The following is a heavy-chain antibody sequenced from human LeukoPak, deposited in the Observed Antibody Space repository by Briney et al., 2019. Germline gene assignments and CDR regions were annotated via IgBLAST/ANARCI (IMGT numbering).Heavy chain of an antibody. CDR3: ARHSRGYDSEFGY. CDR2: MYYSGST. D-gene: IGHD5-12*01. V-gene: IGHV4-59*08. J-gene: IGHJ4*02. Sequence: SETLSLTCTVSGDSIITYYWSWIRQPPGKGLGWIGYMYYSGSTNYNPPLKSRVTISVGKSRNQFSLTLSSVTAADTAVYYCARHSRGYDSEFGYWGQGTLVTVSS. CDR1: GDSIITYY.